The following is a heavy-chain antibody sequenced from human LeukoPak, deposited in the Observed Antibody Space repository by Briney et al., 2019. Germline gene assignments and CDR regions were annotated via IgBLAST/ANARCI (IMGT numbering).Heavy chain of an antibody. J-gene: IGHJ5*02. Sequence: ASVKVSCKASGYTITNYYMHWVRQPPGQGLEWMGIINPSGDSTTYAHKFQGRVILTRDTSTSTLYMELSSLRSEDTAVYYCARDNSRDARGWWFDPWGQGTLVTVSS. CDR1: GYTITNYY. CDR3: ARDNSRDARGWWFDP. V-gene: IGHV1-46*03. D-gene: IGHD2-21*02. CDR2: INPSGDST.